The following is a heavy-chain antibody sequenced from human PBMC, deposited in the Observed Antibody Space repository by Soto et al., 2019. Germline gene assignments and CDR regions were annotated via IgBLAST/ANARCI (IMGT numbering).Heavy chain of an antibody. CDR3: TRTTDESNLQAADP. Sequence: SETLSLTCAVSGGSIRRGGYSWSWIRQQPGKGLEWIGYIYHSGSTYYNPSLKSRVTITVDTSKNQFSLKLSSETAADTAVYFCTRTTDESNLQAADPWGQGTLVTVSS. D-gene: IGHD6-25*01. J-gene: IGHJ5*02. V-gene: IGHV4-30-2*05. CDR2: IYHSGST. CDR1: GGSIRRGGYS.